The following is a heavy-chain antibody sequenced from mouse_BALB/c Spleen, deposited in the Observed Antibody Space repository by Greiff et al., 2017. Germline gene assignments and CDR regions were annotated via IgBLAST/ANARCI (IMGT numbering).Heavy chain of an antibody. V-gene: IGHV1-80*01. CDR1: GYAFSSYW. CDR3: AGYGNYGTFAY. Sequence: VQLQQSGAELVRPGSSVKISCKASGYAFSSYWMNWVKQRPGQGLEWIGQIYPGNVNTKYNEKFKGKATLTADKSSSTAYMQLSSLTSEDSAVYFCAGYGNYGTFAYWGQGTLVTVSA. J-gene: IGHJ3*01. D-gene: IGHD2-10*02. CDR2: IYPGNVNT.